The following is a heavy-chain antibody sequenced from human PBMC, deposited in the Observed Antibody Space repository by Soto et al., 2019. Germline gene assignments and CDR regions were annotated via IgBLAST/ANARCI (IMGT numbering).Heavy chain of an antibody. CDR3: AGLQYYFDY. D-gene: IGHD4-4*01. V-gene: IGHV3-30*03. J-gene: IGHJ4*02. CDR2: ISYDGGNT. CDR1: GFPFTTYG. Sequence: QVQLVESGGGVVQPGRSLRLSCAASGFPFTTYGMHWVREGPGKGLEWVAVISYDGGNTYYADSVKGRFAISRDNSKNPLYLHMNSPRPEHTAWYYCAGLQYYFDYRGQGTLVTVSS.